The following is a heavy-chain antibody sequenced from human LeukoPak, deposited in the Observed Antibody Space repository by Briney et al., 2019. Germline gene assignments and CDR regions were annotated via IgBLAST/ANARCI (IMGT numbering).Heavy chain of an antibody. D-gene: IGHD3-16*02. CDR1: GYTFTIYG. Sequence: ASVKVSCKASGYTFTIYGISRVRQAPGQGLEWMGSISPYTGNTKYAERLQDRVIMTTDTSTRTAYMELRSLRSDDTAVFYCARDQYDSVWGSYRPYFDYWGQGTPVTVSS. V-gene: IGHV1-18*04. CDR2: ISPYTGNT. CDR3: ARDQYDSVWGSYRPYFDY. J-gene: IGHJ4*02.